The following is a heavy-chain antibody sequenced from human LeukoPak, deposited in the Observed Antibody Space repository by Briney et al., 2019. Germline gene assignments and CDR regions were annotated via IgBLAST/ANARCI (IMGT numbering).Heavy chain of an antibody. Sequence: GGSLRLSCAASGFTFSSYSMNWVRQAPGKGLEWVSSISSSSSYIYYADSEKGRFTISRDNAKNSLYLQMNSLRAEDTAVYYCARGHLWELLDSFDYWGQGTLVTVSS. CDR3: ARGHLWELLDSFDY. CDR1: GFTFSSYS. CDR2: ISSSSSYI. D-gene: IGHD1-26*01. J-gene: IGHJ4*02. V-gene: IGHV3-21*01.